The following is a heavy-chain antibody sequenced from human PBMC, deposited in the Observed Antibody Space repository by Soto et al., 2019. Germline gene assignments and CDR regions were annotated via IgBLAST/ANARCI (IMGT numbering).Heavy chain of an antibody. CDR1: GGSCRGYY. Sequence: SETLPLTCAVYGGSCRGYYWSWIRQPPGKGLEWIGEMYHSGSTYYNPSLKSRVTISVDTSKNQFSLKLSSVTAADTAVYYCARASTTVTTLDYWGQGTLVTVSS. CDR2: MYHSGST. V-gene: IGHV4-34*01. CDR3: ARASTTVTTLDY. D-gene: IGHD4-17*01. J-gene: IGHJ4*02.